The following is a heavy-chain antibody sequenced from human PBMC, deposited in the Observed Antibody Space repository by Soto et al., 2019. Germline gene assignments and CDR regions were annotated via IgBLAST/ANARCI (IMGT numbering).Heavy chain of an antibody. CDR3: ARDVLAAATRVGRPNWFDP. CDR2: TYYRSKWYN. CDR1: GDSVSSNTAA. D-gene: IGHD2-15*01. Sequence: QVQLQQSGPGLVQPSQPLSLTCDISGDSVSSNTAAWNWIRQSPSRGLEWLGRTYYRSKWYNDYAVCVKSRIALNPDTSMNQCSLHLNSVTPEDTAVYYCARDVLAAATRVGRPNWFDPWGQGTRVHVSS. J-gene: IGHJ5*02. V-gene: IGHV6-1*01.